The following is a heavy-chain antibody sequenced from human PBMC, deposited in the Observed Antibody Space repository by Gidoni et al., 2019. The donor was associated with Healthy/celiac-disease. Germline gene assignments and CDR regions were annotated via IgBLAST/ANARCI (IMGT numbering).Heavy chain of an antibody. CDR1: GYTFTSYG. J-gene: IGHJ1*01. V-gene: IGHV1-18*01. CDR2: ISDYNGNT. D-gene: IGHD6-19*01. CDR3: ARCQVADYAEYFQH. Sequence: HVQLVQSGAEVKKPRASVKVSCKSSGYTFTSYGISWVRQSLGQGLEWRGWISDYNGNTNYAQKLQGRVTMTTDTSTSTAYMESRSLSSDDTAVYYWARCQVADYAEYFQHWGQGTLVTVSS.